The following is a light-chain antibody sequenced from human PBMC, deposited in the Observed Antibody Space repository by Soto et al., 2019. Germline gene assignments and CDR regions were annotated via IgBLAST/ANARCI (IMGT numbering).Light chain of an antibody. CDR3: QHFGGTTFT. CDR2: GAS. J-gene: IGKJ5*01. CDR1: QSVSSN. Sequence: EIVMTQSPATLSVSPGERATLSCRASQSVSSNLAWYQQRPGQAPRLLIHGASTRATGIPSRFSGSGSGTEFTLTISSLQSEDFAVYYCQHFGGTTFTFGQGTRLEIK. V-gene: IGKV3-15*01.